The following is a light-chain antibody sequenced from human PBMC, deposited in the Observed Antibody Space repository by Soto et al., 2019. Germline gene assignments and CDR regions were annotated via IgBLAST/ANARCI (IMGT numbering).Light chain of an antibody. CDR1: QNINNW. CDR2: DAS. V-gene: IGKV1-5*01. J-gene: IGKJ5*01. Sequence: DIQMTQSPSTLSASVGGRVTITCRASQNINNWIAWYQQKPGKAPKFLIYDASTLESGVPSRFSGSGFGTEFSLTISSLQPDDFGSYYCQKLHNFPLTFGQGTRLEI. CDR3: QKLHNFPLT.